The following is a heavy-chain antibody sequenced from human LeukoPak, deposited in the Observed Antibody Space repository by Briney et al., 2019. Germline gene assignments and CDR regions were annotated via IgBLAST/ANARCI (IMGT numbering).Heavy chain of an antibody. D-gene: IGHD6-19*01. Sequence: GESLRISCQGFGYPFTTSWIGWVRQLPGKGLEWTAVIYAGNSDAKYSPSFQGHVTISADKSISTAYLQWSSLKASDTAMYYCARPSSGWYVLDHWGQGTLVTVSS. CDR1: GYPFTTSW. CDR2: IYAGNSDA. CDR3: ARPSSGWYVLDH. J-gene: IGHJ4*02. V-gene: IGHV5-51*01.